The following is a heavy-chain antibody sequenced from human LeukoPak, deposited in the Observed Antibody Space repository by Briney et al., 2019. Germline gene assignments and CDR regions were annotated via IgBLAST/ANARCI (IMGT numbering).Heavy chain of an antibody. CDR3: ARGVKSAVRQAFDI. J-gene: IGHJ3*02. CDR1: GFTFSIYG. CDR2: INQDGSEK. Sequence: GGSLRLSCAASGFTFSIYGMSWVRQAPGKGLEWVANINQDGSEKYYVDSVKGRFTISRDNAKNSLYLQVHSLRAEDTTVYYCARGVKSAVRQAFDIWGQGTMVTVSS. V-gene: IGHV3-7*04. D-gene: IGHD3-22*01.